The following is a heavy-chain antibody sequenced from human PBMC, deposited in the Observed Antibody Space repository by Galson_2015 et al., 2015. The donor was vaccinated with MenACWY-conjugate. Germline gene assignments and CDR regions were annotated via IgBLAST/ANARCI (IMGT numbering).Heavy chain of an antibody. CDR1: GDSFSRRPYY. J-gene: IGHJ4*02. V-gene: IGHV4-39*07. D-gene: IGHD3-10*01. Sequence: SETLSLTCTVSGDSFSRRPYYWGWIRQPPGKGLEWIGIIFYSGSTYYNPSLKSRVTISIDTSKNQFSLNLSSVTAADTAVYYCARGGDPDYFDYWGQGTLVTVSS. CDR3: ARGGDPDYFDY. CDR2: IFYSGST.